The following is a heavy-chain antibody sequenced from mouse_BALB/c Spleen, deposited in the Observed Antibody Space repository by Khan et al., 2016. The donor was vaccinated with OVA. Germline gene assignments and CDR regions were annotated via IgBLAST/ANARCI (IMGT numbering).Heavy chain of an antibody. CDR1: GYTFTSFW. CDR2: IDPSKSET. D-gene: IGHD1-1*01. V-gene: IGHV1S127*01. J-gene: IGHJ3*01. Sequence: VQLVESGPELVRPGASVKMSCKASGYTFTSFWIHWVKQRPGQGLEWIGMIDPSKSETRLNQKFKDKATLHVDKSSNTAYMQLSRLTSEDSAVYYCASGGYGSPFAYWGQGTLVTVSA. CDR3: ASGGYGSPFAY.